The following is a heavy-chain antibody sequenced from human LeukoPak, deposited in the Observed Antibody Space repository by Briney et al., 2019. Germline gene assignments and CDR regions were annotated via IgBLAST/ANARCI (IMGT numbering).Heavy chain of an antibody. CDR2: ITSDGSTT. J-gene: IGHJ4*02. CDR3: ARGSSWTQFHDY. CDR1: GFSFSSAW. D-gene: IGHD6-13*01. Sequence: GGSLRLSCAASGFSFSSAWMHWVRQAPGEGLVAVSRITSDGSTTWYADSVRGRFTISRDNAKNTLYLQMNSLRVDDTAVYYCARGSSWTQFHDYWGQGTLVTVSS. V-gene: IGHV3-74*01.